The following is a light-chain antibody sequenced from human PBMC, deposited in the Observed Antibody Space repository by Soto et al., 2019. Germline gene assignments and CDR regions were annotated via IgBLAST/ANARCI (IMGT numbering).Light chain of an antibody. CDR1: SSDVGGYNS. J-gene: IGLJ1*01. CDR2: EVT. Sequence: QSVLTQPASVSGSPGQSITISCTGTSSDVGGYNSVSWYQQHPGKAPKLVIYEVTNQPSGISNRFSGSKSGNTASLTISGLQAEDEADYYCSSYTSSSPRVFGTGTKVTVL. V-gene: IGLV2-14*01. CDR3: SSYTSSSPRV.